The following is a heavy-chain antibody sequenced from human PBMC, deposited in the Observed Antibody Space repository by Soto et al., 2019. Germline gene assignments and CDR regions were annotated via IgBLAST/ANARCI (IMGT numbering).Heavy chain of an antibody. CDR3: ARGYGGSYLRLDS. CDR2: ISSSSSST. D-gene: IGHD1-26*01. V-gene: IGHV3-23*01. J-gene: IGHJ4*02. Sequence: EVQLLESGGGLVQPGGSLRLSCAASGFTLSSYALSWVRQAPGKGLEWVSAISSSSSSTYYADSVKGRFTISRDTSKNTLYRQMTSLRADYASVYYCARGYGGSYLRLDSWGQGTLVTVSS. CDR1: GFTLSSYA.